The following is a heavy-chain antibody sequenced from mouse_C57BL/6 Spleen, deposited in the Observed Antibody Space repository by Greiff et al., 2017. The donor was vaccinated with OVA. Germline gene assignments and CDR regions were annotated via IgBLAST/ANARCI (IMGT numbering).Heavy chain of an antibody. CDR1: GFTFSSYA. J-gene: IGHJ2*01. CDR2: ISDGGSYT. CDR3: ARSLDGYYVDY. V-gene: IGHV5-4*01. Sequence: EVQGVESGGGLVKPGGSLKLSCAASGFTFSSYAMSWVRQTPEKRLEWVATISDGGSYTYYPDNVKGRFTISRDNAKNNLYLHMSHLKAANTAMYYCARSLDGYYVDYWGQGTTLTVSS. D-gene: IGHD2-3*01.